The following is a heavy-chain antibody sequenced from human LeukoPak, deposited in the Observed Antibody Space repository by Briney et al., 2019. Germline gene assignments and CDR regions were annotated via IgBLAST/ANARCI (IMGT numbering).Heavy chain of an antibody. CDR1: GLTFSTSG. V-gene: IGHV3-48*04. J-gene: IGHJ3*02. CDR2: ISSSGSAI. D-gene: IGHD3-3*01. Sequence: GGSLRLSCTASGLTFSTSGFNWVRQAPGKGLEWVSYISSSGSAIYYADSVKGRFTISRDNAKNSLYLQMNSLRAEDTAVYYCARDFTSGYYMYAFDIWGQGTMVTVSS. CDR3: ARDFTSGYYMYAFDI.